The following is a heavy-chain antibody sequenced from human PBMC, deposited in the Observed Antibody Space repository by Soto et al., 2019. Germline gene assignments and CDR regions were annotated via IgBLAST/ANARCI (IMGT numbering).Heavy chain of an antibody. Sequence: GQALKLSCTVSGRKFINHWIAWVRQIPGKGLEWMGIIYPGDSDARYSPSFAGQVTISVDKSITTAYLHWSSLEASDSAVYYCARQGDMAAIPADAFDIGGQRTLVSVS. V-gene: IGHV5-51*01. CDR3: ARQGDMAAIPADAFDI. CDR2: IYPGDSDA. D-gene: IGHD6-19*01. CDR1: GRKFINHW. J-gene: IGHJ3*02.